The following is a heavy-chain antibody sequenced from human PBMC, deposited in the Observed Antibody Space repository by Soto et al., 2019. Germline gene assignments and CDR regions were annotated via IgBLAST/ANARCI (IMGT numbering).Heavy chain of an antibody. V-gene: IGHV1-69*12. CDR2: IIPIFGTA. CDR1: GGTFSSYA. CDR3: ARGVAARPLGNVDY. J-gene: IGHJ4*02. Sequence: QVQLVQSGAEVKKPGSSVKVSCKASGGTFSSYAISWVRQAPGQGLEWMGGIIPIFGTANYAQKFQGRVTXXAXEXXSTAYMGLSSLRSEDTAVYYCARGVAARPLGNVDYWGQGALVTVSS. D-gene: IGHD6-6*01.